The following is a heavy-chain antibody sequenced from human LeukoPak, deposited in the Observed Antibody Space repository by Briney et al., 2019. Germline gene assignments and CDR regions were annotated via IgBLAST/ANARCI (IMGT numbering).Heavy chain of an antibody. CDR3: ARDKVPFGGAEATGFDY. V-gene: IGHV3-30*04. D-gene: IGHD3-16*01. Sequence: GGSLRLSCAASGFAFSSYAMHWVRQAPGKGLEWVAVISYDGSNKYYADSVKGRFTISRDNSKNTLYLQMNSLRAEDTAVYYCARDKVPFGGAEATGFDYWGQGTLVTVSS. J-gene: IGHJ4*02. CDR1: GFAFSSYA. CDR2: ISYDGSNK.